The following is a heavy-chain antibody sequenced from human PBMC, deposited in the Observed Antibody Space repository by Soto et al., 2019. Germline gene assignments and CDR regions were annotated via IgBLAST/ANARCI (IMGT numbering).Heavy chain of an antibody. CDR1: GYTFTSYD. J-gene: IGHJ3*02. V-gene: IGHV1-8*01. Sequence: GASVKVSCKASGYTFTSYDINWVRQATGQGPEWMGWMNPNSGNTGYAQKFQGRVTMTRNTSISTAYMELSSLRSEDTAVYYCARHDSSSDAFDIWGQGTMVTVSS. D-gene: IGHD6-13*01. CDR2: MNPNSGNT. CDR3: ARHDSSSDAFDI.